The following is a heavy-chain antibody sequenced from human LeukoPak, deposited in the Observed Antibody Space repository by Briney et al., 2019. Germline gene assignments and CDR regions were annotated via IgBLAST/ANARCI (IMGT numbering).Heavy chain of an antibody. V-gene: IGHV4-4*07. Sequence: PSETLSLTCTVSGGSISSYYWSWIRQPAGKGLEWIGRIYTSGSTNYNPSLKSRVTMSVDTSKNQFSLKLSSVTAADTAVYYCARDCSGGSCYSWTKSYYYYYYMDVWGKGTTVTVSS. CDR2: IYTSGST. CDR3: ARDCSGGSCYSWTKSYYYYYYMDV. J-gene: IGHJ6*03. D-gene: IGHD2-15*01. CDR1: GGSISSYY.